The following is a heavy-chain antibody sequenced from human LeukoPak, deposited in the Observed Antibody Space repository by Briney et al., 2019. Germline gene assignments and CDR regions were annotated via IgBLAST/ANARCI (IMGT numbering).Heavy chain of an antibody. V-gene: IGHV4-59*01. CDR2: VYNSGST. CDR1: VGSISSYY. CDR3: ARDQGVVGAYFDY. J-gene: IGHJ4*02. D-gene: IGHD1-26*01. Sequence: PSETLSLTCTVSVGSISSYYWSWIRQPPGKGLEWIGYVYNSGSTNYNPSLKSRVTISVDTSKNQFSLNLNSVTAADTAVYYCARDQGVVGAYFDYWGQGTLVTVSS.